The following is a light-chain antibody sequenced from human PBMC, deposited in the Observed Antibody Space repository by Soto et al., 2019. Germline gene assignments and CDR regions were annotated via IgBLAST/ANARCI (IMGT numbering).Light chain of an antibody. CDR3: QQRSNWPRLT. CDR2: DAS. J-gene: IGKJ4*01. CDR1: QSVSSY. V-gene: IGKV3-11*01. Sequence: EIVLTQSPATLSLSPGERATLSCRASQSVSSYLAWYQQKPGQAPSLLIYDASNRATGIPARFSGSESGTNFHLTISSLEPEDFAVYYCQQRSNWPRLTFGGGTKVEIK.